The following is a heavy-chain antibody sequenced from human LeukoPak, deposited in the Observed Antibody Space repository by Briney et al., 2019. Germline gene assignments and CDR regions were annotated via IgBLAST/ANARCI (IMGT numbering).Heavy chain of an antibody. CDR1: GGSFSGYY. V-gene: IGHV4-34*01. D-gene: IGHD3-16*02. Sequence: SETLSLTCAVYGGSFSGYYWSWIRQPPGKGLEWIGEINHSGSTNYNPSLKSRVTISVDTSKNQFSLKLSSVTAADTAVYYCARRGPNYDYVWGSYRHGRFDYWGQGTLVTVSS. CDR2: INHSGST. J-gene: IGHJ4*02. CDR3: ARRGPNYDYVWGSYRHGRFDY.